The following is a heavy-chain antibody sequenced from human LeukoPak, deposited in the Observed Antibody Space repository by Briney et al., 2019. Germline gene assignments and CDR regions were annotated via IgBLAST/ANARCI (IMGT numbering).Heavy chain of an antibody. V-gene: IGHV4-4*07. CDR2: IYTSGST. CDR3: AREVLSYCSGGSCYSEGYDY. CDR1: GGSISSYY. D-gene: IGHD2-15*01. Sequence: SETLSLTCTVPGGSISSYYWSWIRQPAGKGLEWIGRIYTSGSTNYNPSLKSRVTISVDKSKNQFSLKLSSVTAADTAVYYCAREVLSYCSGGSCYSEGYDYWGQGTLVTVSS. J-gene: IGHJ4*02.